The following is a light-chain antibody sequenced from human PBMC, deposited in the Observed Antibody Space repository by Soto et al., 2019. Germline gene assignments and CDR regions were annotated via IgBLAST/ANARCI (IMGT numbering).Light chain of an antibody. Sequence: QSVLTQPASVSGSPGQSIAIACTGTSSDVGAYDYVSWYQQHPGKAPKVMIYDVTNRPSGVSNRFSGSKSGNTASLTISGLQAEDEADYYCSSDTSSSTYVFGTGT. V-gene: IGLV2-14*01. CDR1: SSDVGAYDY. CDR3: SSDTSSSTYV. J-gene: IGLJ1*01. CDR2: DVT.